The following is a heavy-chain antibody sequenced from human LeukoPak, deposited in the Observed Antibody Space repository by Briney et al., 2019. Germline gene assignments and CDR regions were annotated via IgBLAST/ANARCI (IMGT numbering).Heavy chain of an antibody. CDR1: GFTFSSYS. CDR2: ISSSSSYI. CDR3: ARTGSSWYSVYYYGMDV. D-gene: IGHD6-13*01. Sequence: GGSLRLSCAASGFTFSSYSMNWVRQAPGKGLEWVSSISSSSSYIYYADPVKGRFTISRDNAKNSLYLQMNSLRAEDTAVYYRARTGSSWYSVYYYGMDVWGQGTTVTVSS. V-gene: IGHV3-21*01. J-gene: IGHJ6*02.